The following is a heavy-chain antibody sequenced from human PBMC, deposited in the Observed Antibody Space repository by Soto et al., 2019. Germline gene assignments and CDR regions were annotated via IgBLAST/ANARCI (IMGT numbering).Heavy chain of an antibody. CDR3: AKDRSRSYGSGYPLGYFDY. CDR2: ISGSGGGT. CDR1: GFTFSSCA. V-gene: IGHV3-23*01. Sequence: LRLSCAASGFTFSSCAMSWVRQAPGKGLEWVSGISGSGGGTYYADSVKGRFTISRDNSKNTLYLQMNSLRAEDTAVYYCAKDRSRSYGSGYPLGYFDYWGQGTLVTVSS. D-gene: IGHD3-22*01. J-gene: IGHJ4*02.